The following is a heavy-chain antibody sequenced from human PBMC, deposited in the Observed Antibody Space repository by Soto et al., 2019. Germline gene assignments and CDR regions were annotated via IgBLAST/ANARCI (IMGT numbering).Heavy chain of an antibody. CDR2: ISGGSSVT. CDR1: GFTFSDYA. D-gene: IGHD3-10*01. CDR3: AKVLSKNYYYPFDF. Sequence: GSLRLSCPASGFTFSDYAMAWVRQAPGKGLEWVSTISGGSSVTYYGDSVKGRFTISRDNAKKTLFLQLNRLSAEDTDTYYCAKVLSKNYYYPFDFWGQGTQVTVSS. J-gene: IGHJ4*02. V-gene: IGHV3-23*01.